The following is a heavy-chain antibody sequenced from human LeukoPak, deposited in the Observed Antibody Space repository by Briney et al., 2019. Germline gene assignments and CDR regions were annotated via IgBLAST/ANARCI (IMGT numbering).Heavy chain of an antibody. CDR2: ISSSTSYI. Sequence: PGGSLRLSCAASGFTFSTYNMNWVRQAPGKGLEWVSSISSSTSYIFYADSVKGRFTISRDNAKNSLYLQMNSLRAEDTAVYYCARRVEDAFDIWGQGTMVTVSS. V-gene: IGHV3-21*01. CDR1: GFTFSTYN. CDR3: ARRVEDAFDI. J-gene: IGHJ3*02.